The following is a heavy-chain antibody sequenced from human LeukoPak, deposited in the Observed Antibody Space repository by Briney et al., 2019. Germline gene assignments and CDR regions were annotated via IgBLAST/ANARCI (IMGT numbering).Heavy chain of an antibody. CDR3: ARSPCTRYSGYDLDFLYDYYYMDV. V-gene: IGHV3-7*01. CDR1: GFTFSSYW. Sequence: PGGSLRLSCAASGFTFSSYWMSWVRQAPGKGLEWVANIKQDGSEKYYVDSVKGRFTISRDNAKNSLYLQMNSLRAEDTAVYYCARSPCTRYSGYDLDFLYDYYYMDVWGKGTTVTVSS. D-gene: IGHD5-12*01. J-gene: IGHJ6*03. CDR2: IKQDGSEK.